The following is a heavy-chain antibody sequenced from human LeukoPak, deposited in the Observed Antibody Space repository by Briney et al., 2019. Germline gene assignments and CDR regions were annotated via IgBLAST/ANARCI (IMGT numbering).Heavy chain of an antibody. J-gene: IGHJ6*02. CDR2: ISAYNGNT. V-gene: IGHV1-18*04. CDR1: GYTFTGYY. D-gene: IGHD1-26*01. Sequence: GASVKVSCKASGYTFTGYYMHWVRQAPGQGLEWMGWISAYNGNTNYAQKLQGRVTMTTDTSTSTAYMELRSLRSDDTAVYYCARDSKDPGVGARGPPIYYYYGMDVWGQGTTVTVSS. CDR3: ARDSKDPGVGARGPPIYYYYGMDV.